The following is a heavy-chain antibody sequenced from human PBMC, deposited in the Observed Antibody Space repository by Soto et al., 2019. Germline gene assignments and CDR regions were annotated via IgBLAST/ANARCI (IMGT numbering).Heavy chain of an antibody. CDR2: INPNSGGT. Sequence: ASVKVSCKASGYTFTGYYMHWVRQAPGQGLEWMGWINPNSGGTNYAQRFQGRVTMTRDTSISTAYMELSRLRSDDTAVYYCARGHYDYGTNDYWGQGTVVIVSS. V-gene: IGHV1-2*02. D-gene: IGHD3-3*01. CDR1: GYTFTGYY. CDR3: ARGHYDYGTNDY. J-gene: IGHJ4*02.